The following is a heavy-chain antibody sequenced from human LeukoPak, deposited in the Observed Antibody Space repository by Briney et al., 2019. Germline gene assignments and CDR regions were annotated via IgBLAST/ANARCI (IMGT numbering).Heavy chain of an antibody. J-gene: IGHJ4*02. CDR3: ARRAGAYSHPYDY. CDR2: ISGIGDYT. V-gene: IGHV3-23*01. Sequence: GGSLRLSCAASVFRFSAHGMSWVRQAPGKGLEWVSSISGIGDYTYYGESVKGRFTISRDNSKNMVYLEMHSLRVEDTAVYYCARRAGAYSHPYDYWGQGTLVTVSS. D-gene: IGHD4/OR15-4a*01. CDR1: VFRFSAHG.